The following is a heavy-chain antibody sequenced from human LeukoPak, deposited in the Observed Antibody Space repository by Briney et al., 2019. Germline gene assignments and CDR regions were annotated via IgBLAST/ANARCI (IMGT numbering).Heavy chain of an antibody. J-gene: IGHJ4*02. CDR2: ISYDGSNK. CDR1: GFTFSSYG. CDR3: ARVGGSGWYFSRNYFDY. Sequence: PGGSLRLSCAASGFTFSSYGMHWVRQAPGKGLEWVAVISYDGSNKYYADSVKGRYTISRDNAKNSLYLQMNSLRAEDTAVYYCARVGGSGWYFSRNYFDYWGQGTLVTVSS. V-gene: IGHV3-30*03. D-gene: IGHD6-19*01.